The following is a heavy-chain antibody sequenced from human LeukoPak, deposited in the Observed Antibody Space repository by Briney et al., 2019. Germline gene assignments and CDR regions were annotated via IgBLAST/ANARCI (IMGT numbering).Heavy chain of an antibody. CDR2: LYYSGST. CDR3: ASAATFSVDY. CDR1: GGSVSSSFYY. Sequence: SETLSLTCTVSGGSVSSSFYYWGWIRQPPGKGLEWIGSLYYSGSTHYNPSLKSRVTMSVDTSKNQFSLNLSSVTAADTAVFFCASAATFSVDYWGQGILVTVSS. V-gene: IGHV4-39*01. D-gene: IGHD2-15*01. J-gene: IGHJ4*02.